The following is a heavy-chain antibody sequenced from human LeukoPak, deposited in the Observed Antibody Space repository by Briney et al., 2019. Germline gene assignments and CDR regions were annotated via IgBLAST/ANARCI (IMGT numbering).Heavy chain of an antibody. CDR1: VGSISSGNW. Sequence: PSETLSLTCAVSVGSISSGNWWSWVRQSPGKGLEWIGEIYHNGTPNYNPSIKSRVTISADTFKNLFSLKLTSVTAADTAVYYCATAPILRGEGGEHYKYGMDVWGQGTTVIVSS. CDR2: IYHNGTP. V-gene: IGHV4-4*02. J-gene: IGHJ6*02. D-gene: IGHD2-2*02. CDR3: ATAPILRGEGGEHYKYGMDV.